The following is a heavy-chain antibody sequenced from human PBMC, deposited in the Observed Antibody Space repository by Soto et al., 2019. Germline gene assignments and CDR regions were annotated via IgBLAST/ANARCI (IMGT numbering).Heavy chain of an antibody. J-gene: IGHJ5*01. Sequence: QVQLQQSGPGLVKPSQTLSLTCAISGDSVSTISATWDWIRQSPSRGLEWLGRTYYRSKWEIDYAVSLRGRITIIPDTATNPLSLQLSSVTPDDTAVYYCTRLIGNSWLDSWGQGILVTVSS. D-gene: IGHD3-16*02. CDR3: TRLIGNSWLDS. CDR2: TYYRSKWEI. CDR1: GDSVSTISAT. V-gene: IGHV6-1*01.